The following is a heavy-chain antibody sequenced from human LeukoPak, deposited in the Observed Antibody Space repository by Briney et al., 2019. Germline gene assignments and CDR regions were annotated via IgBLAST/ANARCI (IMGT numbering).Heavy chain of an antibody. CDR2: IRYDGSNK. CDR1: GFTFSSYG. D-gene: IGHD6-13*01. J-gene: IGHJ4*02. V-gene: IGHV3-30*02. Sequence: PGGSLRLSCAASGFTFSSYGMHWVRQAPGKGLEWVAFIRYDGSNKYYADSVKGRFTISRDNSKNTLYLQMNSLRAEDTAVYYCAKRGLAAKLPYYFDYWGQGTLVTVSS. CDR3: AKRGLAAKLPYYFDY.